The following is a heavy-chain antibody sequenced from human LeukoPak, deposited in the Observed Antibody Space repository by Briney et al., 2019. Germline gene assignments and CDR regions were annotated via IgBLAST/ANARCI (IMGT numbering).Heavy chain of an antibody. CDR2: IWYDGSNK. Sequence: GGSLRLSCAASGFXFSSYGIHWVRQAPGKGLEWVAVIWYDGSNKYYADSVKGRFTISRDNSKNTLYLQMNSLRAEDTAVYYCARAVVARIAAAGTLGYWGQGTLVTVSS. V-gene: IGHV3-33*01. D-gene: IGHD6-13*01. CDR3: ARAVVARIAAAGTLGY. CDR1: GFXFSSYG. J-gene: IGHJ4*02.